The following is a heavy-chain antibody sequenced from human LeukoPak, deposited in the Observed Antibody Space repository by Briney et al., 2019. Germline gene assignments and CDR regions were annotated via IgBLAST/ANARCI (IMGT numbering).Heavy chain of an antibody. J-gene: IGHJ2*01. CDR1: GYTFIDYY. CDR3: VKGGHPSYSAYWYFDL. Sequence: GASVKVSCKASGYTFIDYYIHWLRQAPGQGLEWMGWIDPKSGDTNLAQKIRGRVTMTRETDTRTAHMELTRLTSDDTAVYYCVKGGHPSYSAYWYFDLWGRGTLVTVSS. V-gene: IGHV1-2*02. CDR2: IDPKSGDT. D-gene: IGHD2-15*01.